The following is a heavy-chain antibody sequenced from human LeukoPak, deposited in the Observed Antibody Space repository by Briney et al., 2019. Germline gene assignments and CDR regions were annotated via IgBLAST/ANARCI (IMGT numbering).Heavy chain of an antibody. D-gene: IGHD2-2*02. CDR2: IYYRGNT. J-gene: IGHJ3*02. V-gene: IGHV4-59*12. CDR3: ARDVSVPAAIGAFDI. Sequence: SETLSLTCTVSGGSINTYYWSWIRQPPGQGLEWIGYIYYRGNTNYNPSLKSRVTISLDTSKNQFSLKLSSVTAADTAVYYCARDVSVPAAIGAFDIWGQGTMVTVSS. CDR1: GGSINTYY.